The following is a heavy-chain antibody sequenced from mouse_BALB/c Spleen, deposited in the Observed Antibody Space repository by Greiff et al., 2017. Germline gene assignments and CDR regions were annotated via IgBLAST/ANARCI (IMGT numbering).Heavy chain of an antibody. V-gene: IGHV1-4*01. D-gene: IGHD2-10*02. CDR2: INPSSGYT. CDR1: GYTFTSYT. J-gene: IGHJ2*01. CDR3: ASPYGNYIFDY. Sequence: QVHVKQSGAELARPGASVKMSCKASGYTFTSYTMHWVKQRPGQGLEWIGYINPSSGYTNYNQKFKDKATLTADKSSSTAYMQLSSLTSEDSAVYYCASPYGNYIFDYWGQGTTLRVSS.